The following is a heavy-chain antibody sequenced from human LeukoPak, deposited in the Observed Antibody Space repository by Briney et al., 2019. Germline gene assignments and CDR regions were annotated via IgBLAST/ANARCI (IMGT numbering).Heavy chain of an antibody. V-gene: IGHV3-23*01. CDR3: AKDLGGTYWYYFDY. Sequence: PGGSLRLSCAASGFALSSYAMSWVRQAPGKGLEWVSGISGSGDSTYYADSVKGRFTISRDNPKNTLILQMNSLRAEDTAVYYCAKDLGGTYWYYFDYWGQGTLVTVSS. CDR2: ISGSGDST. CDR1: GFALSSYA. J-gene: IGHJ4*02. D-gene: IGHD1-26*01.